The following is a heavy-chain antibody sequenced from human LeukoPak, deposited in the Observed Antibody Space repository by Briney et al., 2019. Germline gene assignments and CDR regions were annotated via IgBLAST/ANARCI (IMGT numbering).Heavy chain of an antibody. V-gene: IGHV3-23*01. Sequence: GGSLRLSCAASGFTFNSYAMSWVRQAPGKGLEWVSAISGSGGSTYYADSVKGRFTISRDNAKNSLYLQMNSLRAEDTALYYCAKDSDSSGYYLFDYWGQGTLVTVSS. J-gene: IGHJ4*02. CDR2: ISGSGGST. D-gene: IGHD3-22*01. CDR3: AKDSDSSGYYLFDY. CDR1: GFTFNSYA.